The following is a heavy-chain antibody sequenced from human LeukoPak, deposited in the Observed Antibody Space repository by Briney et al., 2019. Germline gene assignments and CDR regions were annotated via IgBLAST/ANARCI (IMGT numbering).Heavy chain of an antibody. CDR3: ARLSGYGDNWFDP. V-gene: IGHV4-30-2*01. CDR1: GGSISSGGYS. Sequence: SETLSLTCAVSGGSISSGGYSWSWIRQPPGRGLEWIGYIYHSGSTYYNPSLKSRVTISVDRSKNQFSLKLSSVTAADTAVYYCARLSGYGDNWFDPWGQGTLVTVSS. J-gene: IGHJ5*02. D-gene: IGHD3-3*01. CDR2: IYHSGST.